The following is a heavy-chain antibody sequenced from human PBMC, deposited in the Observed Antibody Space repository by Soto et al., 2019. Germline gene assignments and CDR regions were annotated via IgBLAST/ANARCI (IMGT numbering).Heavy chain of an antibody. CDR1: GGSFSGYY. D-gene: IGHD2-2*01. Sequence: PSETLSLTCAVYGGSFSGYYWTWIRQPPGKGLEWIGSIYYSGSAYYSPSLKSRVTMSVDTSKNQLSLELRSVTAADTAVYYCARLHCNSPNCVPLDPWGQGTLVTVSS. CDR2: IYYSGSA. J-gene: IGHJ5*02. V-gene: IGHV4-34*01. CDR3: ARLHCNSPNCVPLDP.